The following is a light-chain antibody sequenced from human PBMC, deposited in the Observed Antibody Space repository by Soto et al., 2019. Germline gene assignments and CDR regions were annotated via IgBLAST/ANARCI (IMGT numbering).Light chain of an antibody. CDR2: GAT. V-gene: IGKV1D-12*01. CDR3: PQTNSFPIT. CDR1: QGIGTW. Sequence: DVQVTQSPSFVSASVGDRVTITCRASQGIGTWLAWYQVKPGKAPNLLIYGATNLQSGVPSRFSGSGLGTHFTLTIFNLQPEDFATYYCPQTNSFPITFGQGTRLEIK. J-gene: IGKJ5*01.